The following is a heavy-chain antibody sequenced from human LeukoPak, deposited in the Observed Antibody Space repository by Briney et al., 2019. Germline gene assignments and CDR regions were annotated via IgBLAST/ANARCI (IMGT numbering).Heavy chain of an antibody. Sequence: ASVKVSCKASGYTFTGYYMHWERQAPGQGLEWMGRINPNSGGTNYAQKFQGRVTMTRDTSISTAYMELSRLRSDHTTVYYCARSYGDYGNHYYYMDLWGKGTPVTVSS. CDR2: INPNSGGT. CDR1: GYTFTGYY. V-gene: IGHV1-2*06. CDR3: ARSYGDYGNHYYYMDL. J-gene: IGHJ6*03. D-gene: IGHD4-17*01.